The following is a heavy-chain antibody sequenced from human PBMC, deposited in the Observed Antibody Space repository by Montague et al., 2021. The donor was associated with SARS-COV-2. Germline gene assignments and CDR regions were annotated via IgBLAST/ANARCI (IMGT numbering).Heavy chain of an antibody. CDR1: GGSFSGYY. V-gene: IGHV4-34*01. CDR3: ARFYHVGMVRGVRRAYDYGRDV. Sequence: SETLSLTCAVYGGSFSGYYWSWIRQPPGKGLEWIGEINHSGNTNYNPSLKSRLTISVDTSKNQFSLKLSSVTAADTAVYYCARFYHVGMVRGVRRAYDYGRDVWGQGTTVTVSS. CDR2: INHSGNT. D-gene: IGHD3-10*01. J-gene: IGHJ6*02.